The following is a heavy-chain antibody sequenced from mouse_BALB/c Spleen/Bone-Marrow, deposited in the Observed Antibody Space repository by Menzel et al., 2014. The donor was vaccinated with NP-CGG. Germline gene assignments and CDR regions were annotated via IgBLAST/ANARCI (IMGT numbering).Heavy chain of an antibody. V-gene: IGHV14-3*02. J-gene: IGHJ3*01. Sequence: VQLQQSGAELVKPGPSVKFSCTASGFNIKNTYIHWVKQSPEQGLEWIGRIDPANVNTKYDPKFQGKATITADTSSNTAYLQLSSLTSEDTAVYYCATYYYCSSLFAYWGQGTLVTVSA. CDR1: GFNIKNTY. D-gene: IGHD1-1*01. CDR2: IDPANVNT. CDR3: ATYYYCSSLFAY.